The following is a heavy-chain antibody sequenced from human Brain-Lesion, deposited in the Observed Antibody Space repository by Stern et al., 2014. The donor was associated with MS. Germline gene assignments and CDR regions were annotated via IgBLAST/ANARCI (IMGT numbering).Heavy chain of an antibody. CDR2: IYYSGNT. V-gene: IGHV4-39*01. J-gene: IGHJ5*02. Sequence: VQLVESGPGLVKPSETLSLTCTVAGGSVSSTSYAWAWIRQPPGKGLEWIGTIYYSGNTYYSPSLKSRLTISLDTSKNQFPRQRSSVTAADTAVYYCAGEEDIRYCSGGSCTGNWFDPWGQGTLVTVSS. CDR1: GGSVSSTSYA. D-gene: IGHD2-15*01. CDR3: AGEEDIRYCSGGSCTGNWFDP.